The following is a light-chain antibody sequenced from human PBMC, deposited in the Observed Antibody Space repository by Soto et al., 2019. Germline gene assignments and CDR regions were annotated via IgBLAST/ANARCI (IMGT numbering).Light chain of an antibody. V-gene: IGKV3-20*01. CDR1: QSVSSSY. J-gene: IGKJ5*01. CDR3: QQYGNAIPIT. Sequence: EIGLTQSPCTLSLSPWERATLYCMASQSVSSSYLAWYQQKPGQAPRLLIYGASSRATGIPDRFSGSGSGTDFTLTISRLEPEDFAVYYCQQYGNAIPITFGQGTRLEIK. CDR2: GAS.